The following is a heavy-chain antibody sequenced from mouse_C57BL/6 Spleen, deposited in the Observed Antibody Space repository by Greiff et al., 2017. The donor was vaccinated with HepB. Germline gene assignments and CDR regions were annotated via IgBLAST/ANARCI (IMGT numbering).Heavy chain of an antibody. J-gene: IGHJ3*01. CDR2: IYPGSGST. V-gene: IGHV1-55*01. D-gene: IGHD2-4*01. CDR3: ARAGNDYDENFAY. Sequence: QVQLQQSGAELVKPGASVKMSCKASGYTFTSYWITWVKQRPGQGLEWIGDIYPGSGSTNYNEKFKSKATLTVDTSSSTAYMQLSSLTSEDSAVYYCARAGNDYDENFAYWGQGTLVTVSA. CDR1: GYTFTSYW.